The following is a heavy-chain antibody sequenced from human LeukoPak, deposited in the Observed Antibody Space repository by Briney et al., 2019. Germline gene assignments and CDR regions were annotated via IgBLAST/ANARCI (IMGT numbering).Heavy chain of an antibody. CDR2: IYYSGST. CDR1: GGSISSGGYY. D-gene: IGHD2-2*02. J-gene: IGHJ6*03. Sequence: SETLSLTCTVSGGSISSGGYYWSWIRQHPGKGLEWSGYIYYSGSTYYNPSLKSRVTISVDTSKNQFSLKLSSVTAADTAVYYCARSGPNCSSTSCYTPLGMDVWGKGTTVTVSS. V-gene: IGHV4-31*03. CDR3: ARSGPNCSSTSCYTPLGMDV.